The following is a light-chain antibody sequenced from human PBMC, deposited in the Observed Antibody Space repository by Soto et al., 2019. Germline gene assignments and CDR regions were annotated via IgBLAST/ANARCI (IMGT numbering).Light chain of an antibody. CDR2: RNN. CDR1: SSNIGSNY. Sequence: QSVLTQPPSVSGTPGQRVSISCSGSSSNIGSNYVYWYQQLPGTAPKLLIYRNNQRPSGVPDRFSGSKSGTSGSLAISGLRSEDEADYYCAAWDDSLSGAVFGGGTQLTVL. CDR3: AAWDDSLSGAV. J-gene: IGLJ7*01. V-gene: IGLV1-47*01.